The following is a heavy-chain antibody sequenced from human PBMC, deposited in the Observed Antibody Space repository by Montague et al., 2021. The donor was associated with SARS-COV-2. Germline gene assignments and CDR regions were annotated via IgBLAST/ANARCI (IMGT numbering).Heavy chain of an antibody. J-gene: IGHJ6*02. Sequence: SETLSLTCAVSGGSIRNYYWSWIRQHPGRGLVWIAYIYDCGNVAYNNSLQSRVIILVDTYKNKFSPKLSSVTAADTAVYYCAAQTDYYHYSLDVWAKGPRPPSP. CDR1: GGSIRNYY. V-gene: IGHV4-59*08. CDR2: IYDCGNV. CDR3: AAQTDYYHYSLDV.